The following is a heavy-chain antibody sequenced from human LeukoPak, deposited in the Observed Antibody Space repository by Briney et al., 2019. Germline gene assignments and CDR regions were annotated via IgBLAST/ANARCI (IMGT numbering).Heavy chain of an antibody. CDR2: INTNTGNP. Sequence: ASVKVSCKASGYTFTSYAMNWVRQAPGQGLEWMGWINTNTGNPTYAQGFTGRFVFSLDTSVSTAYLQISSLKAEDTAVYYCARVRLGTIAYYYYGMDVWGQGTTVTVSS. J-gene: IGHJ6*02. D-gene: IGHD7-27*01. V-gene: IGHV7-4-1*02. CDR1: GYTFTSYA. CDR3: ARVRLGTIAYYYYGMDV.